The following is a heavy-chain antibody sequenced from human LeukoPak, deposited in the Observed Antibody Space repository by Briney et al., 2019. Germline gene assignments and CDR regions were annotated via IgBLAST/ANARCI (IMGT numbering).Heavy chain of an antibody. V-gene: IGHV2-70*11. CDR2: IDWDDDK. D-gene: IGHD3-10*01. Sequence: SGPALVKPTQTLTLTCTFSGFSLSTSGMCVSWIRQPPGKALEWLARIDWDDDKYYSTSLKTRLTISKDTSKNQVVLTMANMRPGGVAMYDCARRILLGYYYYGMDVWGQGTTVTVSS. CDR3: ARRILLGYYYYGMDV. J-gene: IGHJ6*02. CDR1: GFSLSTSGMC.